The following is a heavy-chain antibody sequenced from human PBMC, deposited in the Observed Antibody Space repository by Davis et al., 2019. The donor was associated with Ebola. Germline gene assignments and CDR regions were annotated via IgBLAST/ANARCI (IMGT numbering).Heavy chain of an antibody. CDR2: INHSGST. CDR1: GGSFSGYY. D-gene: IGHD3-3*01. CDR3: ARRGLYDFWSGYYSRNWFDP. J-gene: IGHJ5*02. Sequence: MPGGSLRLSCAVYGGSFSGYYWSWIRQPPGKGLEWIGEINHSGSTNYNPSLKSRVTISVDTSKNQFSLKLSSVTAADTAVYYCARRGLYDFWSGYYSRNWFDPWGQGTLVTVSS. V-gene: IGHV4-34*01.